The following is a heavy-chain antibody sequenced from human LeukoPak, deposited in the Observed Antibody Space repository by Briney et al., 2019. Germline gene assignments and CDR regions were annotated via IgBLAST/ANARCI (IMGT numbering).Heavy chain of an antibody. D-gene: IGHD3-10*01. CDR2: FNPNSGST. CDR1: GYTFTSYY. CDR3: ARGASYYGAGSYLY. J-gene: IGHJ4*02. Sequence: GASVKVSCKASGYTFTSYYMFWVRQVPGQGPEWIGIFNPNSGSTSYAQKFQGRITMTGDTSRRTAYTELSSLRSEDTAMYYCARGASYYGAGSYLYWGQGTLVTVSA. V-gene: IGHV1-46*01.